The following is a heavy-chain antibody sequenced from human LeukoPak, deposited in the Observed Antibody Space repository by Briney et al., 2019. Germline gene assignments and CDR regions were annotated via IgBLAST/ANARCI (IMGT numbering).Heavy chain of an antibody. Sequence: GGSLRLSCAASGFTFSSYEMNWVRQAPGKGREWGSYISSSGNFVYYADSVKGRVTISRDNAKNSLYLQRNSLRAEDTAVYYCARRGGFDYWGQGTLVTVSS. V-gene: IGHV3-48*03. CDR3: ARRGGFDY. D-gene: IGHD3-3*01. CDR2: ISSSGNFV. J-gene: IGHJ4*02. CDR1: GFTFSSYE.